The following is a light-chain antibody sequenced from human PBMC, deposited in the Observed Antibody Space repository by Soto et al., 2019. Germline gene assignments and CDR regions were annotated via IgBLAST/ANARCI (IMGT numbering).Light chain of an antibody. J-gene: IGKJ2*01. V-gene: IGKV3-15*01. CDR2: GAS. CDR3: QQYGSSLPYT. Sequence: ELVMTQSPATLSVSPGERATLSCRASQSVSSKLAWYQQKPGQAPRLLIYGASTRATGIPARFSGSGSGTDFTLTISRLEPEDFAVYYCQQYGSSLPYTFGQGTKLEIK. CDR1: QSVSSK.